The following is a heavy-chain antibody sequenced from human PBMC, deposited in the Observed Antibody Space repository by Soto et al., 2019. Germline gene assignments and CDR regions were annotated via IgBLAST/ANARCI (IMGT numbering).Heavy chain of an antibody. CDR1: GFTFSSYA. CDR2: ISYDGSKK. CDR3: ARALGSIPPPRHDAFDI. J-gene: IGHJ3*02. V-gene: IGHV3-30-3*01. D-gene: IGHD3-10*01. Sequence: GGSLRLSCAASGFTFSSYAMHWVRQAPGKGLEWVAVISYDGSKKYYADSVKGRFTISRDNSKNTLYLQMNSLRAEDTAVYYFARALGSIPPPRHDAFDIWGQGTMVTVSS.